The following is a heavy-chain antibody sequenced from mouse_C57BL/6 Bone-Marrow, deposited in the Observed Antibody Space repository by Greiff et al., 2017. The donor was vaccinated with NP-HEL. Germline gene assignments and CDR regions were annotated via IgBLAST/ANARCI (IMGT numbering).Heavy chain of an antibody. CDR1: GFTFSSYA. Sequence: EVQRVESGEGLVKPGGSLKLSCAASGFTFSSYAMSWVRQTPEKRLEWVAYISSGGDYIYYADTVKGRFTISRDNARNTLYLQMSSLKSEDTAMYYCTREGDTTPYYAMDYWGQGTSVTVSS. CDR2: ISSGGDYI. V-gene: IGHV5-9-1*02. J-gene: IGHJ4*01. D-gene: IGHD1-1*01. CDR3: TREGDTTPYYAMDY.